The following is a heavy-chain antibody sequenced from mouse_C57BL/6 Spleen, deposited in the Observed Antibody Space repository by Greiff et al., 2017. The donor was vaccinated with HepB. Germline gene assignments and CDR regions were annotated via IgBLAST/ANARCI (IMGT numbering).Heavy chain of an antibody. CDR3: TRGGMVTTGFAY. V-gene: IGHV1-15*01. J-gene: IGHJ3*01. CDR2: IDPETGGT. D-gene: IGHD2-2*01. CDR1: GYTFTDYE. Sequence: VQLQQSGAELVRPGASVTLSCKASGYTFTDYEMHWVKQTPVHGLEWIGAIDPETGGTAYNQKFKGKAILTADKSSSTAYMELRSLTSEDSAVYYWTRGGMVTTGFAYWGQGTLVTVSA.